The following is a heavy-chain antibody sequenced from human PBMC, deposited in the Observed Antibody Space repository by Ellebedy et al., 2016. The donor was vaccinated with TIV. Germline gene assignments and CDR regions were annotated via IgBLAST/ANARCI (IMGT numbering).Heavy chain of an antibody. CDR3: VKDKSVSGFSFWFFDL. CDR2: ISWNSGSV. V-gene: IGHV3-9*01. Sequence: SLKISXAASGFNFDDYAMHWVRQAPGKDLEWVSGISWNSGSVNYADSVKGRFTISRDNVNDSLHLQMNSLRPEDTAFNYCVKDKSVSGFSFWFFDLWGRGTLVTVSS. CDR1: GFNFDDYA. J-gene: IGHJ2*01. D-gene: IGHD3-22*01.